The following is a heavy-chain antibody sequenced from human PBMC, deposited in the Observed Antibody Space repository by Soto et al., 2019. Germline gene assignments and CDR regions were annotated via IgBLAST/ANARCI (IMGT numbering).Heavy chain of an antibody. J-gene: IGHJ6*02. V-gene: IGHV4-4*07. Sequence: SETLSLTCTVSGGSISSYYWSWIRQPAGKGLEWIGRIYTSGSTNYNPSLKTPVSMSVNMSKNQFSLKLTSVTSAVTAVDYCARGTSLHGLFSYYYGMDVWRQGNTVTVSS. CDR2: IYTSGST. CDR3: ARGTSLHGLFSYYYGMDV. D-gene: IGHD2-8*01. CDR1: GGSISSYY.